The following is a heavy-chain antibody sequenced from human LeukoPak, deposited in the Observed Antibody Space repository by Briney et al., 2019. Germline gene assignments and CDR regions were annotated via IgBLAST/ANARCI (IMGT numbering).Heavy chain of an antibody. D-gene: IGHD2-15*01. V-gene: IGHV1-18*01. J-gene: IGHJ4*02. CDR1: GYTFTSYG. Sequence: ASVKVSCKATGYTFTSYGISWLRQAPGQGLEWMGWISAYNGNTNYAQKFQGRVTMTTDTSTSTAYMELRSLRSDDTAMYYCAREFPRYCSGGSCSPFDYWGQGTLVTVSS. CDR2: ISAYNGNT. CDR3: AREFPRYCSGGSCSPFDY.